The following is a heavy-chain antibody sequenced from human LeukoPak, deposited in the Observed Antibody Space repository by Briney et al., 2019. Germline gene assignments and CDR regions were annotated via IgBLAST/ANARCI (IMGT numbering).Heavy chain of an antibody. J-gene: IGHJ4*02. CDR1: GFTFSNFA. V-gene: IGHV3-64D*06. CDR3: VKARGSGWYWDY. Sequence: GGSLRLSCAASGFTFSNFAMSWVRQAPGKGLECVSLISANGGATYYADSVKGRFTISRDNSKNTLYLQMSSLRAEDTAVYYCVKARGSGWYWDYWGQGTLVTVSS. D-gene: IGHD6-19*01. CDR2: ISANGGAT.